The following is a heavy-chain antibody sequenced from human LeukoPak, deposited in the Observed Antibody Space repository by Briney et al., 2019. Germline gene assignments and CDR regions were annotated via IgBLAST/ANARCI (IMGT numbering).Heavy chain of an antibody. J-gene: IGHJ4*02. CDR3: ARERSYDSSGTFDY. V-gene: IGHV3-30*03. D-gene: IGHD3-22*01. CDR2: ISYDGSNK. Sequence: GGSLRLSCAASGFTFSSYGMHWVRQAPGKGLEWVAVISYDGSNKYYADSVKGRFTISRDNSKNTLYLQMNSLRAEDTAAYYCARERSYDSSGTFDYWGQGTLVTVSS. CDR1: GFTFSSYG.